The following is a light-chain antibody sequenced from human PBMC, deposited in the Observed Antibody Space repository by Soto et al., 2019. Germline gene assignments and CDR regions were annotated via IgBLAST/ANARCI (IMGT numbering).Light chain of an antibody. CDR2: EVS. Sequence: QSVLTQPASVSGSPGQSITISCTGTSSDVGGYDYVSWYQQVPGKAPKLMIYEVSTRPSGVSNRFSGSKSGNTASLTISGLQSEDEADYYCTSYTSGSTLVVFGGGTKVPVL. CDR1: SSDVGGYDY. J-gene: IGLJ2*01. V-gene: IGLV2-14*01. CDR3: TSYTSGSTLVV.